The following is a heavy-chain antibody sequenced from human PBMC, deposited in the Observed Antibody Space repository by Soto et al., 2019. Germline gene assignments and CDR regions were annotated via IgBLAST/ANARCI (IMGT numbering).Heavy chain of an antibody. V-gene: IGHV4-4*02. Sequence: QVQLQESGPGLVKPSGTLSLTCAVSNASISSIKWWTWVRQSPGTGLEWIGEIHDRGRTKYNPSLNSRVTISVDKSKNQFSLTLYSVTAADTDVYYCARAPYCGAYCYGGGLELWGQGTLVTVSS. CDR1: NASISSIKW. J-gene: IGHJ1*01. D-gene: IGHD2-21*01. CDR2: IHDRGRT. CDR3: ARAPYCGAYCYGGGLEL.